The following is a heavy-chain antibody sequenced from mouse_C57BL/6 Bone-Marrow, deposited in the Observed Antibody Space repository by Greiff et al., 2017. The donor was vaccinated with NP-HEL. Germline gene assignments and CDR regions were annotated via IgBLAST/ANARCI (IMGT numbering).Heavy chain of an antibody. D-gene: IGHD1-2*01. CDR3: TRHYYWYFDV. CDR1: GYTFTDYE. Sequence: LQESGAELVRPGASVTLSCKASGYTFTDYEMHWVKQTPVHGLEWIGAIDPETGGTAYNQKFKGKAILTADKSSSTAYMELRSLTSEDSAVYYCTRHYYWYFDVWGTGTTVTVSS. V-gene: IGHV1-15*01. CDR2: IDPETGGT. J-gene: IGHJ1*03.